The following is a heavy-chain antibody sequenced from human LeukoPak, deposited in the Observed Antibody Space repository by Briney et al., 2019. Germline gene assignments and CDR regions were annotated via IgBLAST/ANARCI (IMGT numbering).Heavy chain of an antibody. CDR2: IYYCENT. CDR3: AKVHGGYNY. D-gene: IGHD5-12*01. Sequence: PAETLSLTCTVSGGSISSHYWSWIRQPPGKGLEWIGYIYYCENTNYNRSPKSRVKISVDTSKDQFSLKLSSVTAADTAVYYCAKVHGGYNYWGQGTLVTVSS. CDR1: GGSISSHY. V-gene: IGHV4-59*11. J-gene: IGHJ4*02.